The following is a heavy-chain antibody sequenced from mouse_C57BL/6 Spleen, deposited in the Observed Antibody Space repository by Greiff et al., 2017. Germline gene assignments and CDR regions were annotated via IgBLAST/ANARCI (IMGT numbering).Heavy chain of an antibody. CDR2: ICTYYGDA. Sequence: VQLQQSGPELVRPGVSVKISCKGSGYTFTDYAMHWVKQSHAKSLEWIGVICTYYGDASYNQKFKDKATMTVVKSTSTAYMELARLTSEDSAVYYCARWVNQGYFGVWGTGTTVTVSS. CDR1: GYTFTDYA. J-gene: IGHJ1*03. CDR3: ARWVNQGYFGV. D-gene: IGHD2-13*01. V-gene: IGHV1-67*01.